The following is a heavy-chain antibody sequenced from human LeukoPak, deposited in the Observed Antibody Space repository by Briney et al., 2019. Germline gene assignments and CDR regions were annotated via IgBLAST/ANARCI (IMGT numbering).Heavy chain of an antibody. V-gene: IGHV5-51*01. J-gene: IGHJ4*02. D-gene: IGHD3-16*02. CDR2: IYPSDSGT. CDR1: GYSFTDYR. Sequence: GESLKISCKTSGYSFTDYRIGWVRQMPGKGLEWMGFIYPSDSGTRYSPSFQGQVTISADKSISTVYLYWSSLRASDTAIYYWVGAEAYLWEKNRYSFPLGFWGQGTLVTVS. CDR3: VGAEAYLWEKNRYSFPLGF.